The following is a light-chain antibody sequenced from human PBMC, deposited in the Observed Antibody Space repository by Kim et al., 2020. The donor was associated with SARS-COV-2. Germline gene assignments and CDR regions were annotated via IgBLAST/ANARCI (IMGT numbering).Light chain of an antibody. V-gene: IGLV3-19*01. CDR2: GKD. CDR1: SLRSYY. Sequence: SSELTQDPAVSVALGQTVRITCQGDSLRSYYATWYQQKPGQAPILLIYGKDNRPSGIPDRFSGSSSGNTASLTITGAQAEDEADYYCQSADISGTSWIFGGGTQLTVL. J-gene: IGLJ2*01. CDR3: QSADISGTSWI.